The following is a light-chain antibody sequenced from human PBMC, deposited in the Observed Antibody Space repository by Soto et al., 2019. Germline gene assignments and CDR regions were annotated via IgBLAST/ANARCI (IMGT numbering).Light chain of an antibody. CDR1: QNIENY. V-gene: IGKV1-39*01. CDR3: QQSFGSPPIT. Sequence: DIQMTQSPSSLSASLGDTVTISCRASQNIENYLHWYQQKAGKAPEVLLYVASVLKDGVSSRFSGSGYGTDFTLTNTNPQPEDFAMYYCQQSFGSPPITFGQGTRLDIK. J-gene: IGKJ5*01. CDR2: VAS.